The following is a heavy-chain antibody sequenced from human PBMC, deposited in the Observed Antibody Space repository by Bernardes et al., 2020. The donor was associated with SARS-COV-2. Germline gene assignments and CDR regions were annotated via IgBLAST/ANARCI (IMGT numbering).Heavy chain of an antibody. CDR2: IDCDEDK. V-gene: IGHV2-70*04. Sequence: SGPTLMKPTQTLTLTCTFSWFSISSNGMRVSWIRQPPGKALEWLARIDCDEDKIYSTSLKTRLTISKDTSKNQVVLTMTNMDPVDTATYYCARIGYSSGYYYFDHWGQGTLVTVSS. J-gene: IGHJ4*02. D-gene: IGHD6-19*01. CDR3: ARIGYSSGYYYFDH. CDR1: WFSISSNGMR.